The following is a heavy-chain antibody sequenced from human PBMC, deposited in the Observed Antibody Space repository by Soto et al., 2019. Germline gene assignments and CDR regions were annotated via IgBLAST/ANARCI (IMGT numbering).Heavy chain of an antibody. J-gene: IGHJ6*02. V-gene: IGHV4-39*01. CDR1: DGSISSSKYF. D-gene: IGHD2-15*01. CDR2: IYYSGTT. Sequence: SETLSLTCTVSDGSISSSKYFWGWFRQPPGKGLEWIANIYYSGTTFYNPSLKSRITISVDTSKNQFSLTLTSVTAADTAIHYCARHAGGGRFYYGMDVWGQGTTVTVSS. CDR3: ARHAGGGRFYYGMDV.